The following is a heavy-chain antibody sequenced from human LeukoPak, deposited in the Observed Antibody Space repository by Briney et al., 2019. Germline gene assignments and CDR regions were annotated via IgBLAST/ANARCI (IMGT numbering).Heavy chain of an antibody. CDR2: IKQDGSEK. Sequence: PGGSLRLSCAASGFTFSSYWMSWVRQAPGKGLEWVANIKQDGSEKYYVDSVKGRFTISRDFSKNTLSLQMSSLRSEDTAVYYCVRDGGSHFDFWGQGTLVIVSS. V-gene: IGHV3-7*01. CDR1: GFTFSSYW. CDR3: VRDGGSHFDF. J-gene: IGHJ4*02. D-gene: IGHD3-10*01.